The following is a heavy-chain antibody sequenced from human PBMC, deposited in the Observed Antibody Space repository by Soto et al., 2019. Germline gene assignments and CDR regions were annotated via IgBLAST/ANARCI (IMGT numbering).Heavy chain of an antibody. CDR2: IGGSGEST. D-gene: IGHD6-19*01. J-gene: IGHJ4*02. V-gene: IGHV3-23*01. Sequence: EVQLLESGGGLVQPGGSLRLSCAASGFTFKTYVMSWVRQAPGKGLEWVSGIGGSGESTYYADSVKGPFTISRDNSKNTLSLQLNSLRAEDTAVYYCARGSVVSGWYWHYWGQGTLVTVSA. CDR3: ARGSVVSGWYWHY. CDR1: GFTFKTYV.